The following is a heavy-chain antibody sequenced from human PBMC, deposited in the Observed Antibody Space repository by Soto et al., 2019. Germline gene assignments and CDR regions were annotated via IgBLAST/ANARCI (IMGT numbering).Heavy chain of an antibody. CDR2: ISWNSDSL. Sequence: SLKISCAASGFSFDDYAMHRVRRAPGMGLEWVSFISWNSDSLGYADSVKGRFTISRDNAKNSLHLQMNSLRAEDTAVYYCTRDPVQQQQLVPRYFDYWGQGTLVTVSS. CDR1: GFSFDDYA. V-gene: IGHV3-9*01. CDR3: TRDPVQQQQLVPRYFDY. D-gene: IGHD6-13*01. J-gene: IGHJ4*02.